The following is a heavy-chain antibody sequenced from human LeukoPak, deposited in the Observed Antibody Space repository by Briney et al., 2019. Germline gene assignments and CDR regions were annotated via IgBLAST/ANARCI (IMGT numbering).Heavy chain of an antibody. D-gene: IGHD3-22*01. V-gene: IGHV3-9*01. Sequence: GRSLRLSCAASGFTFDDYAMHWVRQAPGKGLEWVSGISWNSGSIGYADSVKGRFTISRDNAKNSLYLQMNSLRAEDTALYYCAKDIWRYYDSSGYLDYWGQGTLVTVSS. J-gene: IGHJ4*02. CDR3: AKDIWRYYDSSGYLDY. CDR1: GFTFDDYA. CDR2: ISWNSGSI.